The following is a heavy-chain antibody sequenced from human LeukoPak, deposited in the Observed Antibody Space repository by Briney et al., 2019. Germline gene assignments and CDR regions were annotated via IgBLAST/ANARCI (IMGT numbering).Heavy chain of an antibody. CDR3: ARTRSTLGAFDI. CDR2: INPDSGGT. J-gene: IGHJ3*02. D-gene: IGHD2-2*01. Sequence: APVKVSCKASGYSFTAYYMHWVRQAPGQGLEWMGWINPDSGGTNYAQKFQGRVTMTRDTSISTAYMELSRLRSDDTAVYYCARTRSTLGAFDIWGQGTLVTVSS. CDR1: GYSFTAYY. V-gene: IGHV1-2*02.